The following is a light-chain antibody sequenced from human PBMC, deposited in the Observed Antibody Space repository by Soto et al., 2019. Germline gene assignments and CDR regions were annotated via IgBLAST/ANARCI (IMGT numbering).Light chain of an antibody. J-gene: IGLJ2*01. CDR3: QVWDSSSDHVV. CDR2: DVS. CDR1: NIGSKS. V-gene: IGLV3-21*02. Sequence: SYELTQPPSVSVAPGQTARITCGGNNIGSKSVHWYQQKPGQAPVLVVYDVSDRPSGIPERFSGSNSGNTATLTISRVEAGDEADYYCQVWDSSSDHVVFGGGTKLTV.